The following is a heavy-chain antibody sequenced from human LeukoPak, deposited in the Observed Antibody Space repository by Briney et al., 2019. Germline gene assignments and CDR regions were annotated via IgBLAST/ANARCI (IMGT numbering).Heavy chain of an antibody. D-gene: IGHD3-16*01. J-gene: IGHJ3*02. CDR2: INPNSGGT. V-gene: IGHV1-2*02. Sequence: ASVKVSCKASGYTFTGYYMHWVRQAPGQGLEWMGWINPNSGGTNYAQKFQGRVTMTRDTSISTAYMELSRLRSDDTAVYYCARDYTGFGDAFDIWGQGTMVTVSS. CDR3: ARDYTGFGDAFDI. CDR1: GYTFTGYY.